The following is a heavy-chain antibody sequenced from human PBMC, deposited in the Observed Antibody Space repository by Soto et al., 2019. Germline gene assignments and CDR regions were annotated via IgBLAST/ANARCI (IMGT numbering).Heavy chain of an antibody. CDR2: ISYDGSNK. J-gene: IGHJ4*02. Sequence: QVQLVESGGGVVQPGRSLRLSCADSGFTFTDYGMHWVRQAPGKGLELVAVISYDGSNKNYADSVKGRFTISRDNSKNPLQLQMNSLGAEDTAVYYCAKDTYYHDSSGYYVFDYWGQGTLVTVSS. CDR3: AKDTYYHDSSGYYVFDY. V-gene: IGHV3-30*18. CDR1: GFTFTDYG. D-gene: IGHD3-22*01.